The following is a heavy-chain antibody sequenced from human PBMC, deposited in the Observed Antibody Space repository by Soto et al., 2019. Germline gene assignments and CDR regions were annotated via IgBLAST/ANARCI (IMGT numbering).Heavy chain of an antibody. Sequence: SETRSLTCTVSGGSISSGGYYWSWIRQHPGKSLEWIGYIYYSGSTYFNPSLKSRVTISVDTSKNQFSLKLSSVTAADTAVYYCARTLTTGVVINFFDYWGQGTLVTVSS. V-gene: IGHV4-31*03. J-gene: IGHJ4*02. CDR2: IYYSGST. CDR3: ARTLTTGVVINFFDY. CDR1: GGSISSGGYY. D-gene: IGHD3-3*01.